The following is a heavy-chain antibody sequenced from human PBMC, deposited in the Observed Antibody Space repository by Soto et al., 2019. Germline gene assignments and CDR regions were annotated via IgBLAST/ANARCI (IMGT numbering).Heavy chain of an antibody. CDR1: VFTFSSYA. J-gene: IGHJ4*02. D-gene: IGHD1-26*01. Sequence: AGGSLRLSCAASVFTFSSYAMSWVRQAPGKGLEWFSAISVSGCSTXXADSVKGRXTISRYNSKNTXYLQMXNLRAEDTAVYYCAKDQREQKVDYWGQGTLVTVSS. CDR3: AKDQREQKVDY. CDR2: ISVSGCST. V-gene: IGHV3-23*01.